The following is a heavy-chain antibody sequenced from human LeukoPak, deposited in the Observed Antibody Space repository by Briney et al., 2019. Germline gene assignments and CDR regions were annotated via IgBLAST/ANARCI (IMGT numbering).Heavy chain of an antibody. V-gene: IGHV1-8*03. CDR1: GYTSTSYD. CDR2: MNPNSGNT. Sequence: ASVKVSCKASGYTSTSYDINWVRLATGQGLEWMGWMNPNSGNTGYAQKFQGRVTITRNTSISTAYMELSSLRSEDTAVYYCARVGSSTGYYYYMDVWGKGTTVTVSS. D-gene: IGHD2-2*01. CDR3: ARVGSSTGYYYYMDV. J-gene: IGHJ6*03.